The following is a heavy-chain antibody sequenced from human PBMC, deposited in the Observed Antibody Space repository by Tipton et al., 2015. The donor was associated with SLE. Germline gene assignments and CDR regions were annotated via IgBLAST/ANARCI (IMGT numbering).Heavy chain of an antibody. CDR1: GDSLRSSSYF. D-gene: IGHD3-10*02. V-gene: IGHV4-39*01. CDR3: ERHADYYIPDGSKYKGYYF. CDR2: VYGKGDT. Sequence: TLSLTCTVSGDSLRSSSYFCGWIRHSPGRGLEWIGGVYGKGDTYYNPSLKSRVTISLDTSKNQFSLRLNSVTATDTAVYFCERHADYYIPDGSKYKGYYF. J-gene: IGHJ4*01.